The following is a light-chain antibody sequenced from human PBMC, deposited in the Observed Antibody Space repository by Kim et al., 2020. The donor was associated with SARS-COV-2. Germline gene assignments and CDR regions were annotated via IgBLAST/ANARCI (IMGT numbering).Light chain of an antibody. J-gene: IGLJ2*01. V-gene: IGLV7-46*01. CDR2: DTR. CDR1: TGAVTSGSY. Sequence: PGGTVTLPCGSSTGAVTSGSYPYCYKQKPAQAPRTRILDTRNRPAWSPARSSGSLLGGKAALPLSGEKLEDEAEYSCLLSYSGAVIFGGGTQLTAL. CDR3: LLSYSGAVI.